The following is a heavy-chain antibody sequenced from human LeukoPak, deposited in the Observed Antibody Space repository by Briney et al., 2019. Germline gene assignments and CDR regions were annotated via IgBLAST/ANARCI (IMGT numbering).Heavy chain of an antibody. CDR2: MYYSGST. D-gene: IGHD3-22*01. CDR1: GDAITGSSYY. V-gene: IGHV4-39*01. Sequence: PSETLSLTCTVSGDAITGSSYYWGWIRQPPGKGLEWIGSMYYSGSTFSNPSLRSRVNMSADTSKNQFSLKLSSVTAADTAVYYCARQYYDRTGHYYFDNWSQGTQVTVSS. CDR3: ARQYYDRTGHYYFDN. J-gene: IGHJ4*02.